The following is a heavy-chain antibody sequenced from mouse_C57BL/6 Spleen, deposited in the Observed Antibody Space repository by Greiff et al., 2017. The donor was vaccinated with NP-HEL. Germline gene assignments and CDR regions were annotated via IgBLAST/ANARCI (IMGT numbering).Heavy chain of an antibody. CDR1: GYTFTSYW. D-gene: IGHD1-1*01. V-gene: IGHV1-55*01. CDR3: ASRDYFGRSYVFAY. Sequence: QVQLQQPGAELVKPGASVKMSCKASGYTFTSYWITWVKQRPGQGLEWIGDIYPGSGSTKYNAKFKGKATLTVDTRSSTAYMPLSILTSEDSAVYYIASRDYFGRSYVFAYWGQEPLVTVSA. CDR2: IYPGSGST. J-gene: IGHJ3*01.